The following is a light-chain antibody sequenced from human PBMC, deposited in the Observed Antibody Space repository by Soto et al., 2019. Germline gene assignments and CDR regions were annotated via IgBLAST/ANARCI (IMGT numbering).Light chain of an antibody. CDR1: QSISTY. CDR2: AAS. CDR3: QQSYSMSRT. V-gene: IGKV1-39*01. J-gene: IGKJ1*01. Sequence: DIQLTQSPSSLSASVGDRVTITCRASQSISTYLHWYQQKPGKAPKVLICAASSLQSGVPSRFSGSGSGTDFNLTIGSLQPEDFATYYCQQSYSMSRTFGQGTKVEIK.